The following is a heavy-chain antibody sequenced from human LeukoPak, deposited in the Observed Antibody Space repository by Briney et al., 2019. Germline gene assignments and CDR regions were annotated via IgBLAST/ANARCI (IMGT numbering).Heavy chain of an antibody. CDR3: ARLNSGYYYVVSAFDI. Sequence: SETLSLTCTGSGVSISSYYWSWIRRPPGKGLELIGHTYYSWNINYNPSLKSRVTISVDTSKNQFSLKLSSVTAADTAVYYCARLNSGYYYVVSAFDIWGQGTMVTVSS. CDR1: GVSISSYY. D-gene: IGHD3-22*01. J-gene: IGHJ3*02. CDR2: TYYSWNI. V-gene: IGHV4-59*01.